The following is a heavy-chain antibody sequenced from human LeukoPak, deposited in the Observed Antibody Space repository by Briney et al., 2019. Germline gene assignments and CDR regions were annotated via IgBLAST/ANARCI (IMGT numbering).Heavy chain of an antibody. CDR1: GFSFSSYA. D-gene: IGHD6-19*01. CDR2: ISYDGSDK. V-gene: IGHV3-30*04. J-gene: IGHJ1*01. Sequence: GGSLRLSCAASGFSFSSYAMHWVRQAPGKGLEWVAVISYDGSDKKYGDSVKGRFTTSRDNSKNTVYLQMNSLRAEDTAVYYCARDAIAVAYHAEYFQHWGQGTLVTVSS. CDR3: ARDAIAVAYHAEYFQH.